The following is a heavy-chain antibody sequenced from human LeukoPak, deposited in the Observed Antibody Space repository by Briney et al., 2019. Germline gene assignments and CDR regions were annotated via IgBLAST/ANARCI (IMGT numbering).Heavy chain of an antibody. CDR3: ARDRRYDILTGYYKRGHFTNY. CDR1: GFTFSNYG. J-gene: IGHJ4*02. D-gene: IGHD3-9*01. CDR2: ISYDGGNK. V-gene: IGHV3-30*03. Sequence: GGSLSLSCAASGFTFSNYGMHWVRQAPGKGLEWVALISYDGGNKYYADSVKGRFTISRDNSKNTLYLQMNSLRAEDTAVYYCARDRRYDILTGYYKRGHFTNYSGQGTLVTVSS.